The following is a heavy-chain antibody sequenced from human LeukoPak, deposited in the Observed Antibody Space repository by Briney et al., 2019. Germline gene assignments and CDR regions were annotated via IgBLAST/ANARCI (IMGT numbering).Heavy chain of an antibody. J-gene: IGHJ4*02. CDR2: IYSSDNT. CDR1: GFTVSGNY. D-gene: IGHD3-16*01. CDR3: AGRRVLDASFDY. V-gene: IGHV3-66*02. Sequence: GGSLRLSCAASGFTVSGNYMSWVRQAPGKGLEWVSVIYSSDNTYYIDSVKGRFTISRDNSKNTLYLQMNSLRAEDTAVYYCAGRRVLDASFDYWGQGTLVTVPS.